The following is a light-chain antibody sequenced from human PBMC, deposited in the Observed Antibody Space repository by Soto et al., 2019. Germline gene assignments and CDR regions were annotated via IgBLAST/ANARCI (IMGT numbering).Light chain of an antibody. CDR3: SSYTSSSTL. J-gene: IGLJ2*01. V-gene: IGLV2-14*01. CDR1: RSDIGDSNF. Sequence: QSALTQPASVSGSPGQSVTISCTGPRSDIGDSNFISWYQHSPGKAPRLLIYQVNNRPSGVSGRFSGSKAGNTASLTISGLQADDEADYYCSSYTSSSTLFGGGTKLTVL. CDR2: QVN.